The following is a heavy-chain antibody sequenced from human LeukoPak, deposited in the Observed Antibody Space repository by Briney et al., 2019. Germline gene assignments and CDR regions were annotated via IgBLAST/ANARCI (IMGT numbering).Heavy chain of an antibody. Sequence: SETLSLTCAVYGESFSGYHWTWIRQPPGKGPEWIGKIDNSGSTNYNPSLKSRVTISVATPKNQISLDLTSVTAADTAVYYCARGRHGNSTNCPYVGGFYYMDVWGKGTTVTVSS. V-gene: IGHV4-34*01. J-gene: IGHJ6*03. CDR1: GESFSGYH. CDR2: IDNSGST. CDR3: ARGRHGNSTNCPYVGGFYYMDV. D-gene: IGHD2-2*01.